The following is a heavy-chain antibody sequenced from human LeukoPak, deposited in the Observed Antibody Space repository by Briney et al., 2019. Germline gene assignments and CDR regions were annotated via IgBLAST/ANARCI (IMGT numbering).Heavy chain of an antibody. CDR2: ISGTTSAI. Sequence: GGSLRLSCAASGFTFSTSSMNWVRQAPGKGLEWVSYISGTTSAIHYADSVKGRFTVSRDNSKNTLYLQMNSLRAEDTAVYYCAKAEYGDYGIDPFDYWGQGTLVTVSS. V-gene: IGHV3-48*01. J-gene: IGHJ4*02. D-gene: IGHD4-17*01. CDR1: GFTFSTSS. CDR3: AKAEYGDYGIDPFDY.